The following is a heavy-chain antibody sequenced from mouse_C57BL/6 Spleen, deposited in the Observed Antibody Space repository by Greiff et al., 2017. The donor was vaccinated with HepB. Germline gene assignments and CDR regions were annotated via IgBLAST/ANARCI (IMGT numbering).Heavy chain of an antibody. CDR1: GFSLTSYG. V-gene: IGHV2-5*01. CDR2: IWRGGST. CDR3: AKSFNTSYAMDY. Sequence: QVHVKQSGPGLVQPSQSLSITCTVSGFSLTSYGVHWVRQSPGKGLEWLGVIWRGGSTDYNAAFMSRLSITKDNSKSQVFFKMNSLQADDTAIYYCAKSFNTSYAMDYWGQGTSGTVSS. J-gene: IGHJ4*01.